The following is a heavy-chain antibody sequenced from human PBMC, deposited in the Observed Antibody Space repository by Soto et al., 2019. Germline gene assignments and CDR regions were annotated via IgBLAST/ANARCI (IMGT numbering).Heavy chain of an antibody. D-gene: IGHD3-10*01. CDR1: GYMFVTYG. J-gene: IGHJ4*02. V-gene: IGHV1-18*01. CDR3: ARDLDGSGSYYTDY. Sequence: GASVKVSCKASGYMFVTYGINWVRQAPGQGLEWMGWISAYNGNTKYAQNLQGRVTMTTDASTSTAYMEMRSLRSDDTAVYYCARDLDGSGSYYTDYWGPGTLVTVPQ. CDR2: ISAYNGNT.